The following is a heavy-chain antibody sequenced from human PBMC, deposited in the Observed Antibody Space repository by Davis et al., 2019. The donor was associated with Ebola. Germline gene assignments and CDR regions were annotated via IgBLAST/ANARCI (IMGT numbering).Heavy chain of an antibody. D-gene: IGHD1/OR15-1a*01. Sequence: GESLKISCAASGFTFSGYGMHWVRQAPGKGLEWVASISYDGRNEYYADSVKGRFTISRDNAKNSLYLQMNRLRDEDTAMYYCARDNWYKNENRGQGTLVTVSS. CDR2: ISYDGRNE. CDR1: GFTFSGYG. V-gene: IGHV3-33*05. J-gene: IGHJ4*02. CDR3: ARDNWYKNEN.